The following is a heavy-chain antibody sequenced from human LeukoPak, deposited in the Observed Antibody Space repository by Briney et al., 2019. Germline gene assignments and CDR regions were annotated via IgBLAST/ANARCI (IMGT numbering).Heavy chain of an antibody. CDR2: ISSSGSST. Sequence: GGSLRLSCAASGFTFSNYAMSWVRQAPGKGLEWVSAISSSGSSTYYADSVKGRFTISRDNSKDTLYLQMNSLRAEGTAVYYCANRPLNSASGWYGVDYWGQGTLVTVSS. D-gene: IGHD6-19*01. CDR1: GFTFSNYA. V-gene: IGHV3-23*01. CDR3: ANRPLNSASGWYGVDY. J-gene: IGHJ4*02.